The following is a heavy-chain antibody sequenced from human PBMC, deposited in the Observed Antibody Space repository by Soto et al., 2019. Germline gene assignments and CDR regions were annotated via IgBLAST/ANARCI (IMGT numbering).Heavy chain of an antibody. V-gene: IGHV1-69*06. CDR1: EDIFKSYS. D-gene: IGHD5-12*01. CDR3: ARDFSGYDPALNRFDH. Sequence: SVKVSCKASEDIFKSYSISWVRQAPGQGLEYMGGILPMFGSANSVDKFRGRLTLTADKSTTTTYMELTDLTDADTAVYYCARDFSGYDPALNRFDHWSPGTLVTVSS. CDR2: ILPMFGSA. J-gene: IGHJ4*02.